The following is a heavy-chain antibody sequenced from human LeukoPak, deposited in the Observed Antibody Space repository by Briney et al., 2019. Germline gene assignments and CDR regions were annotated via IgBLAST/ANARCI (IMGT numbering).Heavy chain of an antibody. CDR2: ISGSGGST. Sequence: GGSLRLSCAASGFTFSSYAMSWVRQAPGKGLEWVSAISGSGGSTYYADSVKGRFTISRDNSKNTLYLQMNSLRAEDTAIYYCAKGEVPATSSDYWGQGTLVTVSS. CDR3: AKGEVPATSSDY. CDR1: GFTFSSYA. J-gene: IGHJ4*02. V-gene: IGHV3-23*01. D-gene: IGHD2-2*01.